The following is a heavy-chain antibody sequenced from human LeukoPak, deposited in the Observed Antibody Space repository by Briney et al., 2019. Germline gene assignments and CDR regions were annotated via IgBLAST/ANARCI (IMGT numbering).Heavy chain of an antibody. J-gene: IGHJ4*02. CDR2: ISNSGGST. D-gene: IGHD1-26*01. Sequence: PGGSLRLSCAASGFTFSSYAMGWVRQAPGEGLEWVSAISNSGGSTYYADSVKGRFTISRDTSKNTLYLQMSTLRVEDSAVYYCAKRMGATGGSFDLWGPGTLVTVSS. V-gene: IGHV3-23*01. CDR1: GFTFSSYA. CDR3: AKRMGATGGSFDL.